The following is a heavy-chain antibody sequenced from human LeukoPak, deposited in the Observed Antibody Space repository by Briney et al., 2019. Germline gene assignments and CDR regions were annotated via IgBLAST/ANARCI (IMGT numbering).Heavy chain of an antibody. D-gene: IGHD2-8*01. J-gene: IGHJ6*03. CDR1: GYTFTSYG. Sequence: GASVKVSCRASGYTFTSYGINWVRQGPGEGLEWMGWISGNNGNTNYAQKLQGRVTMTRDTSTSTAYMELRGLRSDDTAVYYCARAPPYCTDGVCYLYFYYMDVWGRGTTVTVSS. V-gene: IGHV1-18*04. CDR3: ARAPPYCTDGVCYLYFYYMDV. CDR2: ISGNNGNT.